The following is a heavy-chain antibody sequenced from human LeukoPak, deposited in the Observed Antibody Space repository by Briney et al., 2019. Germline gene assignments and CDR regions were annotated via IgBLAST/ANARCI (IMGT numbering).Heavy chain of an antibody. CDR1: GGSISGSF. Sequence: PSETLSLTCTVSGGSISGSFWHWIRQPPGKGLEWMGYVFDRGTTAYNPSLKWRVTMSLDTSKSQFSLNLSSVTAADTAVYFCARDPDGYKFFDYWGRGSPVTVSS. J-gene: IGHJ4*02. V-gene: IGHV4-59*01. CDR3: ARDPDGYKFFDY. CDR2: VFDRGTT. D-gene: IGHD5-24*01.